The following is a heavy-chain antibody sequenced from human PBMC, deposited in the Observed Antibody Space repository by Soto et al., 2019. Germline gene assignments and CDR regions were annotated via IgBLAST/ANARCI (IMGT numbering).Heavy chain of an antibody. CDR3: AKDGIQLWSPKYYFDY. CDR2: ISYDGSNK. V-gene: IGHV3-30*18. J-gene: IGHJ4*02. Sequence: GGSLRLSCAASGFTFSSYGMHWVRQAPGKGLEWVAVISYDGSNKYYADSVKGRFTISRDNSKNTLYLQMNSLRAEDTAVYYCAKDGIQLWSPKYYFDYWGQGTLVTVSS. D-gene: IGHD5-18*01. CDR1: GFTFSSYG.